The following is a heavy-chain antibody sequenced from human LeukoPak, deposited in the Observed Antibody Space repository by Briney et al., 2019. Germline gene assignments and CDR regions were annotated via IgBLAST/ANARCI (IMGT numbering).Heavy chain of an antibody. CDR3: ARGYYYDSSGYYTD. J-gene: IGHJ4*02. CDR2: IYYIGST. CDR1: GGSISSYY. D-gene: IGHD3-22*01. V-gene: IGHV4-59*01. Sequence: SETLSLTCTVSGGSISSYYWSLIRQPPGKGLEWIGYIYYIGSTNYNPSLKSRVTIPVDTSKNQFSLKQSSVTAADTAVYYCARGYYYDSSGYYTDWGQGTLVTVSS.